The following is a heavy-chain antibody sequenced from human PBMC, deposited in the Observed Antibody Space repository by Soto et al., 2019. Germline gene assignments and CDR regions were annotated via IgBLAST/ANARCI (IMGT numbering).Heavy chain of an antibody. CDR3: ASPPPGYSSSWYGIGY. D-gene: IGHD6-13*01. V-gene: IGHV3-23*01. CDR2: IGGSGGST. Sequence: EVQLLESGGGLVQPGGSLRLSCAASGFTFSSYAMSWVRQAPGKGLEWVSAIGGSGGSTYYADSVKGRFTISRDNSKNTLYLQMNSLRAEDTAVYYCASPPPGYSSSWYGIGYWGQGTLVTVSS. J-gene: IGHJ4*02. CDR1: GFTFSSYA.